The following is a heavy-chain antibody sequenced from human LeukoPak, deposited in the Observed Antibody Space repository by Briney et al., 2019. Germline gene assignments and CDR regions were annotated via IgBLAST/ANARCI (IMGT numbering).Heavy chain of an antibody. CDR1: GFTFSSYA. CDR2: MSGSGGST. Sequence: PGGSLRLSCAASGFTFSSYAMSWVRQAPGKGLEWVSAMSGSGGSTYYADSVKGRFTISRDNSKNTVYLQMNSLRAEDTAVNYCAKERVPGYYYGMDVWGQGTTVTVSS. V-gene: IGHV3-23*01. J-gene: IGHJ6*02. CDR3: AKERVPGYYYGMDV. D-gene: IGHD2-2*01.